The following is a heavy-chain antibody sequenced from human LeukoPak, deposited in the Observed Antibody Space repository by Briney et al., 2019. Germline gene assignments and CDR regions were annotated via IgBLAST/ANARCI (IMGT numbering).Heavy chain of an antibody. J-gene: IGHJ4*02. V-gene: IGHV3-7*03. Sequence: GGSLRLSCAASGFTFSSYWMNWARQAPGKGLEWVASINHNGNVNYYVDSVKGRFTVSRDNAKNSLYLQMSNLRAEDTAVYYCAKGAVNYWGQGTLVTVSS. CDR2: INHNGNVN. CDR1: GFTFSSYW. D-gene: IGHD4-17*01. CDR3: AKGAVNY.